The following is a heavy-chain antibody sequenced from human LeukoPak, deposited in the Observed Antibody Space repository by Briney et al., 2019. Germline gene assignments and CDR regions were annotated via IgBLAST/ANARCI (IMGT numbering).Heavy chain of an antibody. CDR1: GGSFSGYY. D-gene: IGHD3-22*01. J-gene: IGHJ1*01. CDR3: ARSASGYFDSSGYYIFQH. Sequence: SETLSLTCAVYGGSFSGYYWSWIRQPPGKGLEWIGEINHSGSTNYNPSLKSRVTISVDTSKNQFSLKLSTVTAADTAVYYCARSASGYFDSSGYYIFQHWGQGTLVTVSS. CDR2: INHSGST. V-gene: IGHV4-34*01.